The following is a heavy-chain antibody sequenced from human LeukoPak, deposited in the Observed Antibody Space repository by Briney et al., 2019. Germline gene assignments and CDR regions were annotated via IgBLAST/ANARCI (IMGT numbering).Heavy chain of an antibody. CDR3: AKWGDSGYDSYYFDY. Sequence: GGSLRLSCEASGFIFRSYEMNWVRQAPGKGLEWVSYISSGGSTIYYADSVKGRFTISRDNSKNTLYLQMNSLRAEDTAVYYCAKWGDSGYDSYYFDYWGQGTLVTVSS. D-gene: IGHD5-12*01. V-gene: IGHV3-48*03. CDR2: ISSGGSTI. CDR1: GFIFRSYE. J-gene: IGHJ4*02.